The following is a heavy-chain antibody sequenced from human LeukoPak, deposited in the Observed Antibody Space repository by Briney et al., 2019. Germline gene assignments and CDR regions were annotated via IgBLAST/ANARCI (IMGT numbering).Heavy chain of an antibody. Sequence: SETLSLTCAVYGGSFSGYYWSWIRQPPGKGLEWIGEINHSGSTNYNPSPKSRVTISVDTSKNQFSLKLSSVTAADTAVYYCARGSRRPITMVRGNWFDPWGPGTLVTVSS. CDR2: INHSGST. J-gene: IGHJ5*02. CDR1: GGSFSGYY. V-gene: IGHV4-34*01. CDR3: ARGSRRPITMVRGNWFDP. D-gene: IGHD3-10*01.